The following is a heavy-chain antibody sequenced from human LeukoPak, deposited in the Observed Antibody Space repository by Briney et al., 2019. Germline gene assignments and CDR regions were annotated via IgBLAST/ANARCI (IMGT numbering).Heavy chain of an antibody. V-gene: IGHV4-4*09. CDR1: GGSISTYY. J-gene: IGHJ4*02. Sequence: SETLSLTCSVSGGSISTYYWSWIRQPPGKGLEWIGYIYHSGSTYFNPSLKSRVTISVDTSKNQFSLKLSSVTAADTAVYYCARGPDSSGYYYFDFWGQGTLVTVSS. CDR2: IYHSGST. D-gene: IGHD3-22*01. CDR3: ARGPDSSGYYYFDF.